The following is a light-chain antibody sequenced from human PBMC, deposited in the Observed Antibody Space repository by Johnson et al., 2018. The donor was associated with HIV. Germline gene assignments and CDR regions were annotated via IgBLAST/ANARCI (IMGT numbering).Light chain of an antibody. V-gene: IGLV1-51*02. J-gene: IGLJ1*01. CDR1: SSNIGNNY. Sequence: QSALTQPPSVSAAPGQKVTISCSGSSSNIGNNYVSWYQQLPGTAPKLLIYETNKRPSGIPDRFSGSKSATSATLGSTALQTADEADYYCGTWASSLSAGYVFGTGTKVTVL. CDR2: ETN. CDR3: GTWASSLSAGYV.